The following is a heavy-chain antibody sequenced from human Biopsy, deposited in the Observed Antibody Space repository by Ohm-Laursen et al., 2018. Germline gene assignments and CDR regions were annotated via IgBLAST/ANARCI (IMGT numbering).Heavy chain of an antibody. V-gene: IGHV4-59*01. CDR2: IYYTGHT. CDR3: ARLTGDPSY. Sequence: SETLSLTCTVSGDSISSYYWNWIRQSPGKGLEWIGFIYYTGHTNYNPSLKSRVTISVDTSKNQFSLKVISVTAADTAVYYCARLTGDPSYWGQGILVTVSS. D-gene: IGHD7-27*01. CDR1: GDSISSYY. J-gene: IGHJ4*02.